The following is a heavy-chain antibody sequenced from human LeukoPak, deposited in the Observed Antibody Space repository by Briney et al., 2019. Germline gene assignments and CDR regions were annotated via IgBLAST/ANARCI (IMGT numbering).Heavy chain of an antibody. J-gene: IGHJ5*02. Sequence: GGSLRLSCAASGFTFNRYNMNWVRQAPGKGLEWVSYISTSSSYIYYADSVRGRFTISRDNAKNSLYLQMNSLRAEDTAVYSCARGADGVSSNSRGWFDPWGQGTLVTVSS. D-gene: IGHD2-15*01. CDR3: ARGADGVSSNSRGWFDP. V-gene: IGHV3-21*01. CDR2: ISTSSSYI. CDR1: GFTFNRYN.